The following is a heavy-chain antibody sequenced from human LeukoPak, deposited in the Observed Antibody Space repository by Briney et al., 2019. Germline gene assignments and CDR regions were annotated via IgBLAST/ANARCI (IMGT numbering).Heavy chain of an antibody. CDR2: ISSSSSYI. J-gene: IGHJ4*02. D-gene: IGHD3-22*01. Sequence: GGSLRLSCTASGFAFSEAWLTWVRQAPGKGLEWVSSISSSSSYIYYADSVKGRFTISRDNAKNSLYLQMNSLRAEDTAVYYCARDGYYYDSSGLPDYWGQGTLVTVSS. CDR1: GFAFSEAW. V-gene: IGHV3-21*01. CDR3: ARDGYYYDSSGLPDY.